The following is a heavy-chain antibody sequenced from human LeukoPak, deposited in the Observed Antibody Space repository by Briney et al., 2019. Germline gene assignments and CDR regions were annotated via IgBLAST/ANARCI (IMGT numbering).Heavy chain of an antibody. CDR3: AKTRLHTLESHDWFDP. Sequence: GGSLRLSCAASGFTFSSYAMSWVRQAPGKGLEWVSAISGSGGSTYYADSVKGRFTISRDNSKNTLYLQMNSLRAEDTAVYYCAKTRLHTLESHDWFDPWGQGTLVTVSS. D-gene: IGHD3-3*01. CDR1: GFTFSSYA. CDR2: ISGSGGST. V-gene: IGHV3-23*01. J-gene: IGHJ5*02.